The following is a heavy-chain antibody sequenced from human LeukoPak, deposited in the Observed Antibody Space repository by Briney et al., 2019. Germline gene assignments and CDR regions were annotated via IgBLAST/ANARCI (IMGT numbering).Heavy chain of an antibody. CDR1: GYTFTKYV. CDR2: INTNTGNS. V-gene: IGHV7-4-1*02. Sequence: ASVKVSCKTSGYTFTKYVMNWVRQAPGQGLEWMGWINTNTGNSTYAQDFTGRFVFSLDTSVNTAYLQISSLKAEDTAVYYCARDQWELLDYFDYWGQGTLVTVSS. J-gene: IGHJ4*02. CDR3: ARDQWELLDYFDY. D-gene: IGHD1-26*01.